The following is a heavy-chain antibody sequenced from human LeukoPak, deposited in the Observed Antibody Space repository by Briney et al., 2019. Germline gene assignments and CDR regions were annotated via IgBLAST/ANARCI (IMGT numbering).Heavy chain of an antibody. CDR1: GGTFSSYA. CDR2: IIPIFGTA. V-gene: IGHV1-69*13. J-gene: IGHJ5*02. Sequence: SVKVSCKASGGTFSSYAISWVRQAPGQGLEWMGGIIPIFGTANYAQKFQGRVTITADESTSTAYMELNSLRSEDTAVYYCARGQGRYCSGGSCHRWFDPWGQGTLVTVSS. CDR3: ARGQGRYCSGGSCHRWFDP. D-gene: IGHD2-15*01.